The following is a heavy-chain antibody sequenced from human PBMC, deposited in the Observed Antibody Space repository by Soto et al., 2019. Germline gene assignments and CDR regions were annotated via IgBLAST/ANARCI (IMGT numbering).Heavy chain of an antibody. CDR3: AASPDSSGYDPLEY. J-gene: IGHJ4*02. D-gene: IGHD3-22*01. Sequence: ASVKVSCKASGFTFTSSAVQWVRQARGQRLEWIGWIVVGSGNTNYAQKFQERVTITRDMSTSTAYMELSSLRSEDTAVYYCAASPDSSGYDPLEYWGQGTLVTVSS. CDR1: GFTFTSSA. CDR2: IVVGSGNT. V-gene: IGHV1-58*01.